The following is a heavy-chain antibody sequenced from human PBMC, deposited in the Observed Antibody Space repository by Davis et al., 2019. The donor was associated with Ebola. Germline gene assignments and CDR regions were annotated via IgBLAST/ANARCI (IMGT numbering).Heavy chain of an antibody. Sequence: PGGSLRLSCAASGFTFSSYGMHWVRQAPGKGLEWVAVISYDGSNKYYADSVKGRFTISRDNSKNTLYLQMNSLRAEDTAVYYCARDRSNRRDGYNSFDYWGQGTLVTVSS. J-gene: IGHJ4*02. V-gene: IGHV3-30*03. CDR3: ARDRSNRRDGYNSFDY. CDR1: GFTFSSYG. CDR2: ISYDGSNK. D-gene: IGHD5-24*01.